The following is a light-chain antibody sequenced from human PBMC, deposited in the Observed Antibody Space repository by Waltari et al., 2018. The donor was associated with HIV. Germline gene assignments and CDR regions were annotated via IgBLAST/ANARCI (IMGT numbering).Light chain of an antibody. V-gene: IGKV3-15*01. J-gene: IGKJ5*01. CDR1: QSVSSN. CDR3: QQYNNWPIT. CDR2: GAS. Sequence: EIVMTQSPATLSVSPRERATLSCRPSQSVSSNLAWYRQKPGQAPRLLIFGASTRATGIPARFSGSGSGTEFALTISGLQSEDFAVYYCQQYNNWPITFGQGTRLEIK.